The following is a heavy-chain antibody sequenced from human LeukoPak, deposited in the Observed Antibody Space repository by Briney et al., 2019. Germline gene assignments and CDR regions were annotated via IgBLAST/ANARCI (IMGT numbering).Heavy chain of an antibody. CDR3: AKDRHTFGGVIDKYYFDY. Sequence: GGSLRLSCAASGFTFSSYSMNWVRQAPGKGLEWVSSISSSSSYIYYADSVKGRFTISRDNAKNSLYLQMNSLRAEDTAVYYCAKDRHTFGGVIDKYYFDYWGQGTLVTVSS. CDR1: GFTFSSYS. D-gene: IGHD3-16*02. J-gene: IGHJ4*02. V-gene: IGHV3-21*01. CDR2: ISSSSSYI.